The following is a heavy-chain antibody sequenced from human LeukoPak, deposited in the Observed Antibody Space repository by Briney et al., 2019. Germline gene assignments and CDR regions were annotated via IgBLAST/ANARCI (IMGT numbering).Heavy chain of an antibody. D-gene: IGHD3-22*01. CDR3: ARVDDRGHYYDSNGPRKLFDY. CDR1: GYTFTDSY. CDR2: INPDSGGT. Sequence: ASVKVSCKASGYTFTDSYMHWVRQAPGQGLEWMGWINPDSGGTNYAQKFQGRVSMTRDTSIRTAYMELSRLRSDDTAVYYCARVDDRGHYYDSNGPRKLFDYWGQGTLVTVSS. J-gene: IGHJ4*02. V-gene: IGHV1-2*02.